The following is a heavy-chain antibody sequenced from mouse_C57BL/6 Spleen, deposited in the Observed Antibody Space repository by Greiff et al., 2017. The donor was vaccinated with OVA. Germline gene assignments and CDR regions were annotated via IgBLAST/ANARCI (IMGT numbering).Heavy chain of an antibody. CDR3: ARHESSQGYIDV. CDR1: GYTFTSYW. Sequence: QVQLQQPGAELVRPGSSVKLSCKASGYTFTSYWMHWVKQRPLQGLEWIGNIDTSDSDTYYKQKFKDKATLTVDNSYSTAYMQLSSLTSEDSAVYDSARHESSQGYIDVWGTGTTVTVSS. V-gene: IGHV1-52*01. J-gene: IGHJ1*03. CDR2: IDTSDSDT. D-gene: IGHD1-1*01.